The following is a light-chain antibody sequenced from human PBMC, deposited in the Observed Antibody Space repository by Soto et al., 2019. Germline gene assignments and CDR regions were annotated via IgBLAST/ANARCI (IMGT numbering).Light chain of an antibody. CDR2: GAS. Sequence: TVLTQSPGTLSLSPGERATLSYRASQSVSNNLTWYQQKPGQPPRLLIYGASTRATGVPGRFSGSGSGTEFTLTISSLQSEDFAVYYCQQYNDWWTLGQGTKVDIK. CDR3: QQYNDWWT. CDR1: QSVSNN. V-gene: IGKV3-15*01. J-gene: IGKJ1*01.